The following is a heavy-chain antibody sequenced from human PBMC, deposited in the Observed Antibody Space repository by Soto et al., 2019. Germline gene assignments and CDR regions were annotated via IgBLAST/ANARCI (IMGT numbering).Heavy chain of an antibody. V-gene: IGHV3-23*01. Sequence: EMQLLESGGGLVQPGGSLRLSCVGSGFFFSSYTMTWVRQAPGKGLEWVSSFSATSENTYYADSVRGRFTISRDNSKNTLFLQMNSLTAEDTAMYYCAKARDQQWVRLPFDDWGQGILVIVSS. CDR3: AKARDQQWVRLPFDD. CDR2: FSATSENT. CDR1: GFFFSSYT. J-gene: IGHJ4*02. D-gene: IGHD6-19*01.